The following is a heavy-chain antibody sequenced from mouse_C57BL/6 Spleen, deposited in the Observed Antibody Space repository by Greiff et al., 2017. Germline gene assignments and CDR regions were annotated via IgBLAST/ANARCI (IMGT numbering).Heavy chain of an antibody. CDR1: GYTFTSYW. Sequence: VQLQQPGAELVMPGASVKLSCKASGYTFTSYWMHWVKQRPGQGLEWIGEIDPSDSYTNYNQKFQGKSTLTVDKSSSTAYMQLSSLTSEDSAVYYCARLRGDSNYAMDYWGQGTSVTVSS. D-gene: IGHD2-5*01. CDR3: ARLRGDSNYAMDY. J-gene: IGHJ4*01. CDR2: IDPSDSYT. V-gene: IGHV1-69*01.